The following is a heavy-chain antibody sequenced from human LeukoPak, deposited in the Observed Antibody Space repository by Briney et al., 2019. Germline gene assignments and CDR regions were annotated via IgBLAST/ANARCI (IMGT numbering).Heavy chain of an antibody. CDR1: GFTFSSYA. CDR3: ARDSAYGSVFDP. Sequence: GGSLRLSCAASGFTFSSYAMSWVRQAPGKGLEYVSCISTNGGNTYYANSVKGRFTISRDNSKNTLYLQMGSLRAEDMAVYYCARDSAYGSVFDPWGQGTLVTVSS. D-gene: IGHD3-10*01. J-gene: IGHJ5*02. CDR2: ISTNGGNT. V-gene: IGHV3-64*01.